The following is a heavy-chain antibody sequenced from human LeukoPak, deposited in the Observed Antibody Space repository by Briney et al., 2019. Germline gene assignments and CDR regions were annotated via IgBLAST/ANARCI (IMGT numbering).Heavy chain of an antibody. Sequence: SVKVSCKASGGTFSSYAISWVRQAPGQGLEWMGGIIPIFGTANYAQKFQGRVTMTTDTSTSTAYMELRSLRSDDTAVYYCARDRGTSGDPHFDYWGQGTLVTVSS. V-gene: IGHV1-69*05. CDR3: ARDRGTSGDPHFDY. J-gene: IGHJ4*02. CDR1: GGTFSSYA. D-gene: IGHD3-16*01. CDR2: IIPIFGTA.